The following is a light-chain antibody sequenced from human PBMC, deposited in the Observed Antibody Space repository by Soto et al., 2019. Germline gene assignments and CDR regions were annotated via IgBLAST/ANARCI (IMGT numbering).Light chain of an antibody. CDR2: DVS. CDR3: SSYTSSSTLYV. CDR1: SSDVGGYNY. J-gene: IGLJ1*01. V-gene: IGLV2-14*01. Sequence: QPVLTQPASVSGSPGQSITISCTGTSSDVGGYNYVSWYQQHPGQAPKLMIYDVSNRPSGVSNRFSGSKSGNTASLTISGLQAEDEADYYCSSYTSSSTLYVFGTGTKLTVL.